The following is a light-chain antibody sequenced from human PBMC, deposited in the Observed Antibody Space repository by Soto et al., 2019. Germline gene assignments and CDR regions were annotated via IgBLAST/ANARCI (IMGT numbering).Light chain of an antibody. Sequence: ETVLTQSPATLSLSPGDRAALSCRASQSVGRFLAWYQQKPGQAPRLLIYDASNRATGVPARFSGSGSGTDFTLTISSLEPEDFAVYFCQQRNNWPPITFGQGTRLDLK. CDR2: DAS. J-gene: IGKJ5*01. CDR3: QQRNNWPPIT. V-gene: IGKV3-11*01. CDR1: QSVGRF.